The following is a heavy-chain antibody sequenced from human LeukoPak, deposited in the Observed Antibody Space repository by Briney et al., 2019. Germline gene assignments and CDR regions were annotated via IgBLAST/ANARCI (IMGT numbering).Heavy chain of an antibody. CDR1: GYTVASYG. V-gene: IGHV1-18*01. J-gene: IGHJ4*02. D-gene: IGHD6-19*01. Sequence: GASVKVSCKATGYTVASYGISWVRQAPGQGPEWMGWISAYNGYTSYAQKFQGRVTMTTDTSTNTAYMELRSLRSDDTAVYYCARNGSGWYFLDYWGRGTLVTVSS. CDR3: ARNGSGWYFLDY. CDR2: ISAYNGYT.